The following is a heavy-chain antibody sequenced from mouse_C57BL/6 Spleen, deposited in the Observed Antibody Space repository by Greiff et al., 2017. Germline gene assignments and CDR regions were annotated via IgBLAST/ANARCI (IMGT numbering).Heavy chain of an antibody. CDR3: AKTVSGYDGAPFAY. D-gene: IGHD2-2*01. CDR1: GFSLTSYG. CDR2: IWGDGST. Sequence: VKLMESGPGLVAPSQSLSITCTVSGFSLTSYGVSWVRQPPGKGLEWLGVIWGDGSTNYHSALISRLSISKDNSKSQVFLKLNSLQTDDTATYYCAKTVSGYDGAPFAYWGQGTLVTVSA. J-gene: IGHJ3*01. V-gene: IGHV2-3*01.